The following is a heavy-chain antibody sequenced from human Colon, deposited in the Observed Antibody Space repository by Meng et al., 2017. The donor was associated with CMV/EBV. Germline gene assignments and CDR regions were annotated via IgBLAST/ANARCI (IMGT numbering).Heavy chain of an antibody. CDR3: TRESLKRIQLWLLDY. J-gene: IGHJ4*02. CDR1: GFTFGDYA. V-gene: IGHV3-49*04. CDR2: IRSKAYGGTT. Sequence: GESLKISCTASGFTFGDYAMSWVRQAPGKGLEWVGFIRSKAYGGTTEYAASVKGRFTISRDDSKSIAYLQMNSLKTEDTAVYYCTRESLKRIQLWLLDYWGQGTLVTVSS. D-gene: IGHD5-18*01.